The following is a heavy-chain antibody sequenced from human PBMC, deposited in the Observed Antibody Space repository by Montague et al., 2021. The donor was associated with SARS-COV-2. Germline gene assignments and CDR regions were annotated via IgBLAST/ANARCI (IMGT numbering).Heavy chain of an antibody. J-gene: IGHJ4*02. CDR3: VKDSVHY. CDR2: IDPSGGRT. CDR1: GFTFSVYT. D-gene: IGHD3-10*01. V-gene: IGHV3-23*05. Sequence: SLRLSCAVSGFTFSVYTMSWVRQAPGKGLEWVAGIDPSGGRTYYSESVKGRFTIFRDNSKNTLYLQINSLRSEDAAIYYCVKDSVHYWGQGTLVTVSS.